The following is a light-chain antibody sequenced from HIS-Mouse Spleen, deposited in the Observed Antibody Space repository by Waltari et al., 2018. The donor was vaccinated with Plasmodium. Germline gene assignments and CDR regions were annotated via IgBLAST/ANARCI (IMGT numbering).Light chain of an antibody. Sequence: EIVMTQSPATLSVSPGERATLDCRASQSVSSNLAWYQQKPGQAPTLLIYGASTRATGIPARFSGSGSGTEFTLTISSLQSEDFAVYYCQQYNNWSFTFGPGTKVDIK. J-gene: IGKJ3*01. CDR1: QSVSSN. V-gene: IGKV3-15*01. CDR2: GAS. CDR3: QQYNNWSFT.